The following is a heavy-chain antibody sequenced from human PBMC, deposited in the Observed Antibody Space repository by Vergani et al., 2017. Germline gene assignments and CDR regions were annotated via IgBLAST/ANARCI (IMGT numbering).Heavy chain of an antibody. CDR3: ARAHVKGLLWFGEPEVLNWFDP. J-gene: IGHJ5*02. V-gene: IGHV1-24*01. D-gene: IGHD3-10*01. CDR2: FDPEDGET. CDR1: GYTLTELS. Sequence: QVQLVQSGAEVKKPGASVKVSCKVSGYTLTELSMHWVRQAPGKGLEWMGGFDPEDGETIYAQKFQGRVTMTEDTSTDTAYMELSSLRSEDTAVYYCARAHVKGLLWFGEPEVLNWFDPWGQGTLVTVSS.